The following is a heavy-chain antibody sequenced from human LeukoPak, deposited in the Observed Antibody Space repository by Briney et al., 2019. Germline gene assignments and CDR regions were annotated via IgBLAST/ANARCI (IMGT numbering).Heavy chain of an antibody. D-gene: IGHD3-22*01. CDR2: ISSSSSFR. CDR3: ARESSGYFY. Sequence: GSLILSCGASGFNFSSYSMNWVRQAPGKGLEWVSSISSSSSFRYYADSVKGRFTISRDNAKNSLYLQMNSLRAEDTAVYYCARESSGYFYWGQGTLVTVSS. CDR1: GFNFSSYS. V-gene: IGHV3-21*01. J-gene: IGHJ4*02.